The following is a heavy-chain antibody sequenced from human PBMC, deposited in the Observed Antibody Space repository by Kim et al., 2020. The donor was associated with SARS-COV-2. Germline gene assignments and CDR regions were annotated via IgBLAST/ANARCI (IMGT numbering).Heavy chain of an antibody. CDR1: GFTFDDYT. D-gene: IGHD6-6*01. V-gene: IGHV3-43*01. CDR2: ISWDGGST. J-gene: IGHJ6*02. Sequence: GGSLRLSCAASGFTFDDYTMHWVRQAPGKGLEWVSLISWDGGSTYYADSVKGRFTISRDNSKNSLYLQMNSLRTEDTALYYCAKDMGSIAARPFGMDVWGQGTTVTVSS. CDR3: AKDMGSIAARPFGMDV.